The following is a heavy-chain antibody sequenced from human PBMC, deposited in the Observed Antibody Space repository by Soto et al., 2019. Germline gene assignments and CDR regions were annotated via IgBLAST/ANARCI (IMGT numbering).Heavy chain of an antibody. J-gene: IGHJ5*02. CDR2: TYYRSKWYK. D-gene: IGHD2-15*01. CDR1: GDSVFSNSAA. Sequence: SQTLSLTCVISGDSVFSNSAAWNWIRQSPSRGLEWLGRTYYRSKWYKEYAASVRSRITINPDTSKNQFSLQLNSVSPEDTAVYYCARTVGWLDPWGQGTLVTVSS. CDR3: ARTVGWLDP. V-gene: IGHV6-1*01.